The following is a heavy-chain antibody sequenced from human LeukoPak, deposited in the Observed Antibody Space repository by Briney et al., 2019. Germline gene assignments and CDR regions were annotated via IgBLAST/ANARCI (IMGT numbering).Heavy chain of an antibody. J-gene: IGHJ4*02. CDR2: ISSTRGYT. V-gene: IGHV3-11*06. D-gene: IGHD2-2*01. CDR1: GFSYSDYY. Sequence: KAGGSLRLSCAASGFSYSDYYMNWVRQAPGKGLEWVSYISSTRGYTNYADSVKGRFTISRDNAKNSLYLQMDSLRVEDTAVYYCARAAHQQAALDHWGQGALVTVSS. CDR3: ARAAHQQAALDH.